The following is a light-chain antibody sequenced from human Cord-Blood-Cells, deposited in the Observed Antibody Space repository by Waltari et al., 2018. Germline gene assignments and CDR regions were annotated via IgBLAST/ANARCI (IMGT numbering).Light chain of an antibody. CDR1: SSNIGAGYD. J-gene: IGLJ3*02. Sequence: QSVLTQPPSVSGAPGQRLTISCTGSSSNIGAGYDVHWYQQLPGTAPKLLIYGNSNRPSGVLDRFSGSKSGTSASLAITGLQAEDEADYYCKSYDSSLSGSVFGGGTKLTVL. V-gene: IGLV1-40*01. CDR3: KSYDSSLSGSV. CDR2: GNS.